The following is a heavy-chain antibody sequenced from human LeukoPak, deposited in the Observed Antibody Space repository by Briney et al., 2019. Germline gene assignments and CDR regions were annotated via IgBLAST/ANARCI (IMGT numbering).Heavy chain of an antibody. CDR1: GFRISAYW. Sequence: PGGSLRLSCAASGFRISAYWMHWIRHAPGKGLMWVSRLKYDGSSATYADSVKGRFTTSRDNAKNTLYLQMNNLRAEDTAVYYRAKSDWIDPWGQGTLVTVSS. CDR3: AKSDWIDP. V-gene: IGHV3-74*03. J-gene: IGHJ5*02. CDR2: LKYDGSSA.